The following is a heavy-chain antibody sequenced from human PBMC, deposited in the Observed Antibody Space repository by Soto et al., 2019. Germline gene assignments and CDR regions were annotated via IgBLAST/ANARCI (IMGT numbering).Heavy chain of an antibody. CDR3: ARSFHYYDRPDPSVYFDY. CDR2: IIPIFGTA. CDR1: GGTFSSYA. J-gene: IGHJ4*02. Sequence: VKVSCKASGGTFSSYAISWVRQAPGQGLEWMGGIIPIFGTANYAQKFQGRVTITADESTSTAYMELSSLRSEDTAVYYCARSFHYYDRPDPSVYFDYWGQGTLVTVSS. V-gene: IGHV1-69*13. D-gene: IGHD3-22*01.